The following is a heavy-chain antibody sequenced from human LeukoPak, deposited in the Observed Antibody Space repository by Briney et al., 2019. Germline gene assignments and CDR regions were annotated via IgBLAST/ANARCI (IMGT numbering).Heavy chain of an antibody. D-gene: IGHD2-8*02. CDR3: AKVSCTGGTCSSFDY. CDR1: GFTFSSFV. V-gene: IGHV3-23*01. CDR2: ISGSGVYK. Sequence: GGSLRLSCAASGFTFSSFVMSWVRQAPGKGLEWVSSISGSGVYKYYTDSVKGRFTISRDNSKNTLYVQMNSLRAEDTAVYYCAKVSCTGGTCSSFDYWGQGNLATVSS. J-gene: IGHJ4*02.